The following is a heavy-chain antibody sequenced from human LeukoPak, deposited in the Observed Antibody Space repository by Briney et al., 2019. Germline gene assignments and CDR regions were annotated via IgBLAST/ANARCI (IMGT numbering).Heavy chain of an antibody. D-gene: IGHD3-10*01. V-gene: IGHV4-34*01. J-gene: IGHJ4*02. CDR3: ARGGGSGSYYRGYLDY. CDR2: INHSGST. CDR1: GGSFSGYY. Sequence: SETLSLTCAVYGGSFSGYYWSWIRQPPGKGLEWIGEINHSGSTNYNPSLKSRVTISVDTSKNQFSLKLSSVTAADTAVYYCARGGGSGSYYRGYLDYWGQGTLVTVSS.